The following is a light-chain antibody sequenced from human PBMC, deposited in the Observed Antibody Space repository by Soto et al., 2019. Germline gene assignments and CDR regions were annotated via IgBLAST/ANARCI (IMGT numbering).Light chain of an antibody. J-gene: IGKJ1*01. V-gene: IGKV1-12*01. Sequence: DIQRTQSPSSVSASVGDRVTITCRASQAIDRWLAWYQQKPGEAPKLLIFTGSLLHSGVPPRFSGSGSVTDFTLTISSLQSEDFATYYCQQTLSFPPTVGQGTKV. CDR2: TGS. CDR1: QAIDRW. CDR3: QQTLSFPPT.